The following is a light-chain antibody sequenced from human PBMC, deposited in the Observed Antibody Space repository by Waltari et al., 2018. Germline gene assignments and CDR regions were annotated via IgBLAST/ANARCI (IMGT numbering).Light chain of an antibody. CDR2: WAS. Sequence: DIVMTQSPDTLAVSLGERATINCTSSLTLLYSSNRKNYLAWYQQRPGQPPQLLIYWASTRTSGVPDRFTGSGSGTHFTLTISSLQAEDVATYHCQQYYTTPPTFGQGTKLEI. J-gene: IGKJ2*01. V-gene: IGKV4-1*01. CDR3: QQYYTTPPT. CDR1: LTLLYSSNRKNY.